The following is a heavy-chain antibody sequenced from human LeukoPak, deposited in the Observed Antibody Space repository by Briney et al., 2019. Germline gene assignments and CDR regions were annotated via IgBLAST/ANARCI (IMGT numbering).Heavy chain of an antibody. V-gene: IGHV3-30*18. CDR2: ISYDGSNK. Sequence: GRSLRLSCAASGFTFSSYGMHWVRQAPGKGLDGVAVISYDGSNKYYADSVKGRFTISRDNSKNTLYLQMNSLRAEDTAVYYCAKESAPYYDYVWGSYRWDYWGQGTLVTVSS. D-gene: IGHD3-16*02. CDR3: AKESAPYYDYVWGSYRWDY. J-gene: IGHJ4*02. CDR1: GFTFSSYG.